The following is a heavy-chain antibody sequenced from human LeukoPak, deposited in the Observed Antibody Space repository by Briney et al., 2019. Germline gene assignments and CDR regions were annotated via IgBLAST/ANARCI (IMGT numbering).Heavy chain of an antibody. CDR1: GGTFSSYA. CDR2: IIPIFGTA. D-gene: IGHD7-27*01. CDR3: ARVKGLGIGRAFDI. Sequence: SVNVSCKASGGTFSSYAISWVRQAPGQGLEWMGGIIPIFGTANYAQKFQGRVTITADESTSTAYMELSSLRSEDTAVYYCARVKGLGIGRAFDIWGQGTMVTVSS. J-gene: IGHJ3*02. V-gene: IGHV1-69*13.